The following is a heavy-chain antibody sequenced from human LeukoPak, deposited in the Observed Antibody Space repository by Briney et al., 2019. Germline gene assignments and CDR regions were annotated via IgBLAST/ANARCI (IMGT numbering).Heavy chain of an antibody. J-gene: IGHJ6*02. V-gene: IGHV3-66*01. CDR3: VRDRWPGLGDF. CDR1: GFIVSENY. D-gene: IGHD3/OR15-3a*01. CDR2: VYSGGLT. Sequence: GGALRLSCAASGFIVSENYMSWVRQAPGKGLEWVSTVYSGGLTFYADPVKGRFTISRDNSKSTLYLQMSILRAEDTAVYYCVRDRWPGLGDFWGQGTTVTVSS.